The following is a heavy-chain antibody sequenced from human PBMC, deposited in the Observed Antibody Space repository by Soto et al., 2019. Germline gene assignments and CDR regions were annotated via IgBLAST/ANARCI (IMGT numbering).Heavy chain of an antibody. Sequence: KPSETLSLTCTVSGDSISSYYWSWIRQTPGKGLEWIGYIYYSGSANYNPSLKSRVSFSVDTSKNQFSLKLSSVTAADTAVYYCATYYCTTATCYYFDHWGQGTLVTVSS. J-gene: IGHJ4*02. CDR2: IYYSGSA. D-gene: IGHD2-2*01. CDR1: GDSISSYY. V-gene: IGHV4-59*01. CDR3: ATYYCTTATCYYFDH.